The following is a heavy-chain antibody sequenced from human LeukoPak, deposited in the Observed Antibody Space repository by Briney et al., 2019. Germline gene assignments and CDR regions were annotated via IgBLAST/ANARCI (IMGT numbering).Heavy chain of an antibody. Sequence: GGSLRLSCAASGFTFSSYAMSWVRQAPGKGLEWVSAISGSGGSTYYADSVKGRFTISRDNSKNTLYLQMNSLRAEDTAVYYCVKNLDYGDYMYYFDYWGQGTLVTVSS. J-gene: IGHJ4*02. D-gene: IGHD4-17*01. CDR2: ISGSGGST. V-gene: IGHV3-23*01. CDR3: VKNLDYGDYMYYFDY. CDR1: GFTFSSYA.